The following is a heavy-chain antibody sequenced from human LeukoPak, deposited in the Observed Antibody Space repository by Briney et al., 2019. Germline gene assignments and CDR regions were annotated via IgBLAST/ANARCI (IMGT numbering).Heavy chain of an antibody. Sequence: SETLSLTCAVYGGSFSGYYWSWIRQPPGKGLEWIGYIYYSGSTNYNPSLKSRVTISVDTSKNQFSLKLSSVTAADTAVYYCASSYAHPLDYWGQGTLVTVSS. D-gene: IGHD2-2*01. J-gene: IGHJ4*02. V-gene: IGHV4-59*01. CDR1: GGSFSGYY. CDR3: ASSYAHPLDY. CDR2: IYYSGST.